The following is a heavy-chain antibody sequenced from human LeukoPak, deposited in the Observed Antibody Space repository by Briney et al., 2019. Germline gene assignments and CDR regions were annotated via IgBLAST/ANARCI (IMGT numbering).Heavy chain of an antibody. CDR3: ARVGRAVAGTRGNFDY. CDR1: GYTFTGYY. V-gene: IGHV1-2*02. D-gene: IGHD6-19*01. Sequence: ASVKVSCKASGYTFTGYYMHWVRQAPGQGLEWMGWINPNSGGTNYAQKFQGRVTMTRDTSISTAYMELSRLRSDDTAVYYCARVGRAVAGTRGNFDYWGQGTLVTVSS. J-gene: IGHJ4*02. CDR2: INPNSGGT.